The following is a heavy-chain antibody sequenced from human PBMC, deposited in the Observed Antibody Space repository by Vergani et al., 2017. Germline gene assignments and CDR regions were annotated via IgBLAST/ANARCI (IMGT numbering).Heavy chain of an antibody. J-gene: IGHJ5*02. CDR1: GFTFNQYG. Sequence: QVQLVESGGGVVKPGRSLRLSCAASGFTFNQYGMHWVRQAPGKGLEWVAVIWNDGNNKQYADSVKGRFTMSRDKSKSTMYLQMNSLRDEDRGVCYCARDWRLLYNRFDPWGQGTLVTVSS. CDR3: ARDWRLLYNRFDP. CDR2: IWNDGNNK. D-gene: IGHD1-14*01. V-gene: IGHV3-33*01.